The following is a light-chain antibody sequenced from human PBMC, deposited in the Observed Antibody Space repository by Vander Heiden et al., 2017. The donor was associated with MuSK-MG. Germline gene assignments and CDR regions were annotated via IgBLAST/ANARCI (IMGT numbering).Light chain of an antibody. V-gene: IGKV1-39*01. J-gene: IGKJ3*01. CDR1: QSISSY. Sequence: DIQMTQSPSSLSASVGDRVTITCRASQSISSYLNWYQQKPGKAPKLLIYAASSLQSGVPSRFSGSGYGTDFTLTISSRQPEDFAPYYCQQTYSNLLFTFGHGTRVDIK. CDR2: AAS. CDR3: QQTYSNLLFT.